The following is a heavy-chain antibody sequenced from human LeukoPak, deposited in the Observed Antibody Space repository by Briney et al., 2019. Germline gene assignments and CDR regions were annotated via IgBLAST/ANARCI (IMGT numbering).Heavy chain of an antibody. J-gene: IGHJ4*02. Sequence: GESLKISCQGSGYIFATYWIVWVRQIPGKGLEWMGIIYSPSFQGQVTISADTSISTAYLHWSSLQSSDTAMYYCAKFHATWYGDTWGQGTLVTVSS. CDR3: AKFHATWYGDT. D-gene: IGHD6-13*01. CDR1: GYIFATYW. V-gene: IGHV5-51*01. CDR2: IY.